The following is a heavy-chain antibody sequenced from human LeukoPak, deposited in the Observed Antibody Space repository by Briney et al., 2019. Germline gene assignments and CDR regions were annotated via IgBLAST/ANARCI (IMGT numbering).Heavy chain of an antibody. D-gene: IGHD3-22*01. Sequence: ASVKVSCKASGYTFTSYGISWVRQAPRQGLEWMGWISAYNGNTNYAQKLQGRVTMTTDTSTSTAYMELRSLRSDDTAVYYCARDSPYYYDSSGPDYYYGMDVWGQGTTVTVSS. J-gene: IGHJ6*02. CDR3: ARDSPYYYDSSGPDYYYGMDV. CDR2: ISAYNGNT. V-gene: IGHV1-18*01. CDR1: GYTFTSYG.